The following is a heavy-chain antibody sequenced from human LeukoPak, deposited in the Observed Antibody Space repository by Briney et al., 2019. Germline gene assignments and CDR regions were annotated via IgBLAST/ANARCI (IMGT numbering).Heavy chain of an antibody. V-gene: IGHV4-30-4*08. CDR2: IYYSGST. CDR3: ARVGSLYYDNSGQSGAFDI. D-gene: IGHD3-22*01. Sequence: PSQTLSLTCTVSGGTIKRGDYYWSWIRQPPGKGLEWIGYIYYSGSTYYNPSLKSRVSISIDTSKNQFSLELTSVTAADTALYYCARVGSLYYDNSGQSGAFDIWGQGTMVTVSS. J-gene: IGHJ3*02. CDR1: GGTIKRGDYY.